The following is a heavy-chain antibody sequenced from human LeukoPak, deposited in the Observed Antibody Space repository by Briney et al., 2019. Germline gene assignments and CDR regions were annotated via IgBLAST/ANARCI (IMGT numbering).Heavy chain of an antibody. CDR1: GFTFSHSW. J-gene: IGHJ4*02. CDR2: IKEDGSSQ. Sequence: GGSLRLSCVASGFTFSHSWMTWVRQAPGKGLEWVGHIKEDGSSQNYADSVKGRFTISRDNAKSSLHLQMNGLRAEDTAVYYCARAPQGWLQDYWGQGTLVTASS. D-gene: IGHD5-24*01. CDR3: ARAPQGWLQDY. V-gene: IGHV3-7*01.